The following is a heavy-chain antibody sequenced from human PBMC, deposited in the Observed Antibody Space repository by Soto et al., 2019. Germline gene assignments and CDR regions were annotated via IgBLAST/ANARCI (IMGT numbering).Heavy chain of an antibody. CDR2: VRSKTNSYAT. Sequence: EVQLVESGGGLVQPGGSLKLSCAASGFTFIGSSMHWVRQAPGKGLEWVGHVRSKTNSYATAYAASVKGRFTVSRDDSKNMAYLQMNSLTTYDTAVYYCTRSLIVGAIPFDHWAQGTLVTVSS. J-gene: IGHJ4*02. CDR3: TRSLIVGAIPFDH. CDR1: GFTFIGSS. D-gene: IGHD1-26*01. V-gene: IGHV3-73*02.